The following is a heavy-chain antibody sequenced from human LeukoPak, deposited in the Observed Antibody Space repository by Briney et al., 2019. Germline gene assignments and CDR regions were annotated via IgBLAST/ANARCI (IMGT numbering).Heavy chain of an antibody. J-gene: IGHJ3*02. D-gene: IGHD6-6*01. CDR3: ARRSSSRDAFDI. CDR2: INPSGGST. CDR1: GYTFTSYY. V-gene: IGHV1-46*01. Sequence: GASVKVSCKASGYTFTSYYMHWVRQAPGQGLEWMGIINPSGGSTSYAQKFQGRVTMTRDTSTSTVYMELSSLRSEDTAVYHCARRSSSRDAFDIWGQGTMVTVSS.